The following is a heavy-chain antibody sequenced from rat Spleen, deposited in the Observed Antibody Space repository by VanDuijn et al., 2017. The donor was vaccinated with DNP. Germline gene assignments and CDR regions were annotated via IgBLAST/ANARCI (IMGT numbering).Heavy chain of an antibody. V-gene: IGHV5-31*01. CDR2: ISNTGDHT. CDR1: GFIFSNYW. D-gene: IGHD1-4*01. J-gene: IGHJ2*01. Sequence: EVQLVESGGGPVQPGRSLKLSCVASGFIFSNYWMTWIRQAPGKGLEWVASISNTGDHTYYSYPVKGRFHLSRDNAKSTLLLQFNSLRSEDTATYYCAGRPPPTRGPFDYWGQGVTVTVSS. CDR3: AGRPPPTRGPFDY.